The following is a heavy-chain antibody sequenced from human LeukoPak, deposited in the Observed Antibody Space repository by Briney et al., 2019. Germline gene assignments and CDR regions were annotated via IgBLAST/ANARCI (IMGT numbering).Heavy chain of an antibody. CDR3: ARNPYYDSSGFDY. J-gene: IGHJ4*02. D-gene: IGHD3-22*01. Sequence: SETLSLTCTVSGGSISSNSYYWGWIRQPPGKGLEWIGSLYYSGSIYYNPSLKSRDTISVDTSKNQFSLKLSSVTAADTAVYYCARNPYYDSSGFDYWGQGTLVTVSS. CDR1: GGSISSNSYY. CDR2: LYYSGSI. V-gene: IGHV4-39*01.